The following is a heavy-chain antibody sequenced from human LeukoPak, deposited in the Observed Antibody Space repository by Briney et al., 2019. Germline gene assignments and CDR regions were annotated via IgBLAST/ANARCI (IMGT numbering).Heavy chain of an antibody. Sequence: GESLKISCKGSGYSFTSYWIGWVRQMPGKGLEWMGIIYPGDSDTRYSPSSQGQVTISADKSISTAYLQWSSLKASDTAMYYCASHYYDSSGSSWAAFDIWGQGTMVTVSS. CDR3: ASHYYDSSGSSWAAFDI. V-gene: IGHV5-51*01. CDR1: GYSFTSYW. CDR2: IYPGDSDT. D-gene: IGHD3-22*01. J-gene: IGHJ3*02.